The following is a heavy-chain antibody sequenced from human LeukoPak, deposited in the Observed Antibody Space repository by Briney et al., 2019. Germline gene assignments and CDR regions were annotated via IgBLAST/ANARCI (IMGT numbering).Heavy chain of an antibody. CDR3: ARSPYSYGSDFDY. CDR1: GFTFSSYA. D-gene: IGHD5-18*01. Sequence: GGSLRLSCAASGFTFSSYAMHWVRQAPGKGLEWVAVIAYDGSNKYYADSVKGRFTISRDSSKNTLYLQMSSLRAEDTAVYYCARSPYSYGSDFDYWGQGTLVTVSS. CDR2: IAYDGSNK. J-gene: IGHJ4*02. V-gene: IGHV3-30*04.